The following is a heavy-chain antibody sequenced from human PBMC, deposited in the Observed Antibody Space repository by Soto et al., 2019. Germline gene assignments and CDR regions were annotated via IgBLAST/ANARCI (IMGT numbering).Heavy chain of an antibody. CDR1: GFTFSSYS. CDR2: ISSSSSYI. CDR3: ARGASMIVVVTLFDP. D-gene: IGHD3-22*01. Sequence: VGSLRLSCAASGFTFSSYSMNWVRQAPGKGLEWVSSISSSSSYIYYADSVKGRFTISRDNAKNSLYLQMNSLRAEDTAVYYCARGASMIVVVTLFDPWGQGTLVTVSS. J-gene: IGHJ5*02. V-gene: IGHV3-21*01.